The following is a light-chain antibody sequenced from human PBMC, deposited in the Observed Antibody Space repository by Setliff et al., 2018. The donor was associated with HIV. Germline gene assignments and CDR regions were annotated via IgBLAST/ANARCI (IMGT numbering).Light chain of an antibody. Sequence: SALTQPRSVSGSPGQSVTISCTGTSSDVGGYNYVSWYQQHPGKAPKLMIYDVSKRPSGVPDRFSGSKSGNTASLTISGLQAEDEADYYCCSYAGSYTYVFGTGTKVTV. CDR2: DVS. V-gene: IGLV2-11*01. CDR1: SSDVGGYNY. CDR3: CSYAGSYTYV. J-gene: IGLJ1*01.